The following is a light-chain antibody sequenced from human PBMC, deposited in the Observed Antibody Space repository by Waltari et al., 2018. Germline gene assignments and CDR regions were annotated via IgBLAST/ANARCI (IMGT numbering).Light chain of an antibody. CDR1: QSLLYSNGYNS. Sequence: DIVMTQSPLSLPVTPGEPASISCRSSQSLLYSNGYNSLDWYLQKPGQSPQLLIYLASHRASGVPDRFSGSGSGTDFTLKISRVEAEDVGIYYCMQARQTPDTFGQGTKVDIK. CDR2: LAS. J-gene: IGKJ2*01. CDR3: MQARQTPDT. V-gene: IGKV2-28*01.